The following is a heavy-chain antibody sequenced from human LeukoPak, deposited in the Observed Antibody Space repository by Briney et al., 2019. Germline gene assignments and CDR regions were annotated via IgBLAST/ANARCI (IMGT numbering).Heavy chain of an antibody. CDR3: ARDYSSSWYWFDP. V-gene: IGHV3-23*01. D-gene: IGHD6-13*01. CDR2: ISGSGGST. J-gene: IGHJ5*02. CDR1: GFTFSSYA. Sequence: PGGSLRLSCAASGFTFSSYAMSWVRQAPGKGLEWVSAISGSGGSTHYADSVKGRFTISRDNSKNTLYLQMNSLRAEDTAVYYCARDYSSSWYWFDPWGQGTLVTVSS.